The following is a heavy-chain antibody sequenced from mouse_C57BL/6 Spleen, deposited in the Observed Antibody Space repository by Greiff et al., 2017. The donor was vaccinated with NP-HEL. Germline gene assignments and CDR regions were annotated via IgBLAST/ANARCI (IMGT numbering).Heavy chain of an antibody. J-gene: IGHJ3*01. D-gene: IGHD2-1*01. V-gene: IGHV7-3*01. CDR2: IRNKANGYTT. CDR1: GFTFTDYY. Sequence: EVNVVESGGGLVQPGGSLSLSCAASGFTFTDYYMSWVRQPPGKALEWLGFIRNKANGYTTEYSASVKGRFTISRDNSQSILYLQMNDLRAEDSATYYCARGGNSAGCAYWGQGTLVTVSA. CDR3: ARGGNSAGCAY.